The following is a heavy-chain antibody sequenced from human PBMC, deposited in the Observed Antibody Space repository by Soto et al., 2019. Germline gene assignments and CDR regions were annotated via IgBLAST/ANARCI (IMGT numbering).Heavy chain of an antibody. V-gene: IGHV3-13*01. CDR1: GFRFSDYD. CDR3: ARGRPFWSDFYIDY. D-gene: IGHD3-3*01. CDR2: IGTNADT. Sequence: EVQLVESGGVLIHRGGSLRLSCEASGFRFSDYDMHWVRQHPGKGLEWVSGIGTNADTHYSDSVKGRFTVSRENDNNSLYLQMNSLKADDTAVYLCARGRPFWSDFYIDYWGQGTLLTVSS. J-gene: IGHJ4*02.